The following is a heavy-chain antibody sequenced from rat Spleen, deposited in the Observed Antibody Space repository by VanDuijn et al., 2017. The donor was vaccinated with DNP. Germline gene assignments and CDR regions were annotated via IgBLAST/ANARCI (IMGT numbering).Heavy chain of an antibody. D-gene: IGHD1-11*01. CDR2: ISYDGGST. V-gene: IGHV5-22*01. Sequence: EVQLVETGGGLVQPGRSLKLSCVASGFTFSDYYMAWVRQAPTKGLEWVAYISYDGGSTYYGDSVKGRFTISRDNAKSTLYLQMNSLRSEDMATYYCARLRRVSHYFDYWGQGVMVTVSS. J-gene: IGHJ2*01. CDR3: ARLRRVSHYFDY. CDR1: GFTFSDYY.